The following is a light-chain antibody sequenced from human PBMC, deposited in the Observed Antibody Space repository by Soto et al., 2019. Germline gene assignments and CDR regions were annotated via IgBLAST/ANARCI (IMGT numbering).Light chain of an antibody. J-gene: IGLJ3*02. CDR3: AAWDDSLSGHWV. CDR1: SSNIGSNY. Sequence: QSVLTQPPSASGTPGQRVTISCSGSSSNIGSNYVYWYQQLPGTAPKLLIYRNNQRPSGVRDRFSGSKSGTSASLAISGLRSEDEADYYCAAWDDSLSGHWVFGGGTKLTVL. V-gene: IGLV1-47*01. CDR2: RNN.